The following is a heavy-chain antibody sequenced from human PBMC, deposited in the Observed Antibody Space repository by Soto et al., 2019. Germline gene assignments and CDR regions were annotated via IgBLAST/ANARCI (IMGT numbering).Heavy chain of an antibody. V-gene: IGHV3-48*02. Sequence: SLRLSCVVSGFSFRIYSMNWVRQAPGKGLEWISYISSDSGTIYYADSLKGRFTISRDNGKNSLYLQMNSLTDEDTAVYYCARGRLWSFDFWGQGTLVTVS. CDR3: ARGRLWSFDF. J-gene: IGHJ4*02. CDR2: ISSDSGTI. D-gene: IGHD3-10*01. CDR1: GFSFRIYS.